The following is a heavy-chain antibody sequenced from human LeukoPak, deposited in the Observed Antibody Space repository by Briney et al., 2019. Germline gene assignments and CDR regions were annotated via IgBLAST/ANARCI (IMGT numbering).Heavy chain of an antibody. J-gene: IGHJ6*03. D-gene: IGHD3-22*01. CDR2: INPSGGST. CDR1: GYTFTSYY. Sequence: ASVKVSCKASGYTFTSYYMHWVRQAPGQGLEWMGIINPSGGSTSYAQKFQGRVTMTRDTSTSTVYMELSSLRSEDTAVYYCARDYYDSSGYYYPNYYYYYMDVWGKGTTVTISS. V-gene: IGHV1-46*01. CDR3: ARDYYDSSGYYYPNYYYYYMDV.